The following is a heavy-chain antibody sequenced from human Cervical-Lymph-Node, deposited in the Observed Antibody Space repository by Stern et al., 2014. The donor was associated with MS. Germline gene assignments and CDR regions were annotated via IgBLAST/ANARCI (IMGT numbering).Heavy chain of an antibody. CDR3: ARERGEDWEGLSSYFHS. J-gene: IGHJ4*02. Sequence: VQLLESGGGVVQPGRSLRLSCVASGFTFGSSTMHWVRQAPGKGLEWVAVTSRDGTHIYYADSVKGRFTISRDNSKNTLYLQMISLRTEDTAVYYCARERGEDWEGLSSYFHSWGQGTLVTVSS. V-gene: IGHV3-30*04. CDR1: GFTFGSST. CDR2: TSRDGTHI. D-gene: IGHD3/OR15-3a*01.